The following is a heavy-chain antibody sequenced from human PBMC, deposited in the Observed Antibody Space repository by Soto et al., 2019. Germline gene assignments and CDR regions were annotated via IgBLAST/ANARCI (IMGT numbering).Heavy chain of an antibody. Sequence: QVQLVQSGAEVKKPGASVKVSCKASGYTFTSYGISWVRQAPGQGLEWMGWISAYNGNTNYAQKLQGRVTMTTDTSKSTADMELRSLLTDDTAVSYCAGACGRPIWRGSLGGDYWGQGTLVTVSS. CDR2: ISAYNGNT. J-gene: IGHJ4*02. D-gene: IGHD3-16*01. V-gene: IGHV1-18*01. CDR3: AGACGRPIWRGSLGGDY. CDR1: GYTFTSYG.